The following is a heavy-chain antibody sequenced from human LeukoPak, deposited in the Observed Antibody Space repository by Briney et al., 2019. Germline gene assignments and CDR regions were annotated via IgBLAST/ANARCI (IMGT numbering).Heavy chain of an antibody. CDR1: GYTFTSYG. J-gene: IGHJ4*02. Sequence: GATVKVSCKASGYTFTSYGISWVRQAPGQGLEWMGWINAYNGNTNYAQKLQGRVTMTTDTSTSTAYMELRSLRSDDTAVYYCARWVLTGYYNDYWGQGTLVTVSS. D-gene: IGHD3-9*01. CDR2: INAYNGNT. CDR3: ARWVLTGYYNDY. V-gene: IGHV1-18*04.